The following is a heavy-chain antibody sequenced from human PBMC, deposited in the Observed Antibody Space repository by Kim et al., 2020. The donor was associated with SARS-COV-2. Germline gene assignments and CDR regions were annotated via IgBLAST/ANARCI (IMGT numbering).Heavy chain of an antibody. Sequence: YYADSGRGRFTISEDNSKNTLYLQMNSLRAEDTAVYYCAKGKVIAPFDYWGQGTLVTVSS. D-gene: IGHD3-16*02. CDR3: AKGKVIAPFDY. J-gene: IGHJ4*02. V-gene: IGHV3-30*02.